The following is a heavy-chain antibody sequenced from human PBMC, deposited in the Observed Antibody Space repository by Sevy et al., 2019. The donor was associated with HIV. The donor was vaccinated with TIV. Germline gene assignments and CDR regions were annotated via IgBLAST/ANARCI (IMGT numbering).Heavy chain of an antibody. CDR2: ISSSSNYI. CDR1: GFTFSTYT. D-gene: IGHD3-10*01. V-gene: IGHV3-21*01. Sequence: GGSLRLSCAASGFTFSTYTMNWVRQAPGKGLEWVSSISSSSNYIYYADSLKGRFTISRDNAKNSVYLQMNSLRAEDTAVYYCARPYGSGSWEAFDIWGQGTIVTVSS. CDR3: ARPYGSGSWEAFDI. J-gene: IGHJ3*02.